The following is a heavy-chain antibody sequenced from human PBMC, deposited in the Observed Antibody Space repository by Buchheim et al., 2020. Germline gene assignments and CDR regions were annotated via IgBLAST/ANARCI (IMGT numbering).Heavy chain of an antibody. J-gene: IGHJ4*02. CDR2: MSGSGGST. CDR1: GFDFHNYG. V-gene: IGHV3-23*01. Sequence: EVQLLESGGGLVQPGGSLRLSCVASGFDFHNYGMSWVRQAPGKGLEWVSFMSGSGGSTYYADSVKGRFTMSRDHSQSTVYLQMNSLRAEDTAVYYCAKAYADLYGRVDYWGQGTL. D-gene: IGHD1-26*01. CDR3: AKAYADLYGRVDY.